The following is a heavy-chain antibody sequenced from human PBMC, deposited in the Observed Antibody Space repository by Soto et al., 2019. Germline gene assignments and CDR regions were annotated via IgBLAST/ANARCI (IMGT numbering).Heavy chain of an antibody. CDR2: INPRGGST. D-gene: IGHD3-22*01. CDR1: GYTFTSYY. J-gene: IGHJ3*02. V-gene: IGHV1-46*01. CDR3: ARDVGLTYYYDSKGRNDAFDI. Sequence: ASVKVSCKASGYTFTSYYMHWVRQAPGQGLEWMGIINPRGGSTSYAQKFQGRVTMTRDTSTSTVYMELSSLRSEDTAVYYCARDVGLTYYYDSKGRNDAFDIWGQGTMVTVSS.